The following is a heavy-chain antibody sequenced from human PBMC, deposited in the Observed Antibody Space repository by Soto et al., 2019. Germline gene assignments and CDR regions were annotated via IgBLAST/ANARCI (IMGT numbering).Heavy chain of an antibody. Sequence: ARRRISQKPGKGLEWVAVISYDGSNKYYADSVKGRFTISRDNSKNTLYLQMNSLRAEDTAVYYCARDSYYDSSGGWVRLGYWGQGTLV. D-gene: IGHD3-22*01. V-gene: IGHV3-30-3*01. CDR3: ARDSYYDSSGGWVRLGY. CDR1: A. J-gene: IGHJ4*02. CDR2: ISYDGSNK.